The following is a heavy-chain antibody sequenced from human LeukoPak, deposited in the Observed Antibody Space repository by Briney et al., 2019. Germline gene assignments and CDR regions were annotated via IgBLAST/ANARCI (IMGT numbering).Heavy chain of an antibody. CDR1: GSTFSSYV. CDR3: AKHPESGNFDY. Sequence: PGGSLRLSCAASGSTFSSYVMSWVRQAPGKGLEWVSIINTNGRTTYYADSVKGRFTISRDNSKNTLYLQMNSLRAEDTAVYYCAKHPESGNFDYWGRGTLVTVSS. CDR2: INTNGRTT. J-gene: IGHJ4*02. D-gene: IGHD1-14*01. V-gene: IGHV3-23*05.